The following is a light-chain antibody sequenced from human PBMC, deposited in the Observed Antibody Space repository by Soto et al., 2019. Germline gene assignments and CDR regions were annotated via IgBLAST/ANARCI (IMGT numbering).Light chain of an antibody. Sequence: DIQMTQSPATLAGSVGSRCNITCRASQSISSWLALYQQKPGKAPKLLIYDASSLESGVPSSFSGSGSATEFTLPISSLQTPDFATYYCQQYSSSYQWTFGQGTQVDIK. CDR1: QSISSW. J-gene: IGKJ1*01. CDR3: QQYSSSYQWT. CDR2: DAS. V-gene: IGKV1-5*01.